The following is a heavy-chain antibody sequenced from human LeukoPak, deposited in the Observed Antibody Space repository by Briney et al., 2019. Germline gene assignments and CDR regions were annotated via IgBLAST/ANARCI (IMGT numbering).Heavy chain of an antibody. Sequence: SETLSLTCTVSGGSISSSSYSWGWIRQPPGKGLEWIGSIYYSGSTYYNPSLKSRVTISVDTSKNQFSLKLSSVTAADTAVYYCARHKYYYDSSGYYRGHFQHWGQGTLVTVSS. D-gene: IGHD3-22*01. CDR3: ARHKYYYDSSGYYRGHFQH. CDR2: IYYSGST. CDR1: GGSISSSSYS. J-gene: IGHJ1*01. V-gene: IGHV4-39*01.